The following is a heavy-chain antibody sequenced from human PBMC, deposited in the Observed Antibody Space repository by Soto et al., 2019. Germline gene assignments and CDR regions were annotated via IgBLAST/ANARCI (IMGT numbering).Heavy chain of an antibody. D-gene: IGHD2-21*01. Sequence: PWETLSLTCTVSGGSISSYYWSWIRQPPGKGLEWIGYIYYSGSTNYNPSLKSRVTISVDTSKNQFSLKLSSVTAADTAVYYCARASGGEFDYWGQGTLVTVSS. V-gene: IGHV4-59*01. CDR2: IYYSGST. CDR1: GGSISSYY. J-gene: IGHJ4*02. CDR3: ARASGGEFDY.